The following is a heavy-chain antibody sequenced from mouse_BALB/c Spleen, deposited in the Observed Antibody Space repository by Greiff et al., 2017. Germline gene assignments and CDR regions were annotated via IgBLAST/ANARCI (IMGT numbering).Heavy chain of an antibody. CDR2: INPYNDGT. V-gene: IGHV1-14*01. CDR3: ARCPGVWYFDV. CDR1: GYTFTSYV. Sequence: EVQLQESGPELVKPGASVKMSCKASGYTFTSYVMHWVKQKPGQGLEWIGYINPYNDGTKYNEKFKGKATLTSDKSSSTAYMELSSLTSEDSAVYYCARCPGVWYFDVWGAGTTVTVSS. J-gene: IGHJ1*01.